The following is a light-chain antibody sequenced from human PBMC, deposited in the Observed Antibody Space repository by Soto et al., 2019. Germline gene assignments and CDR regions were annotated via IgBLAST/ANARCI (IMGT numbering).Light chain of an antibody. CDR2: DAS. V-gene: IGKV1D-13*01. J-gene: IGKJ4*01. CDR1: QGISSA. Sequence: AIQLTQSPSSLSASVGDRVTITCRASQGISSALAWYQQKPGKAPKLLIYDASSLERGVPSRFSGSGSGTDFPLTLSRLQLDVFSTYYCQHFNKYPPTFGGGTSVDIK. CDR3: QHFNKYPPT.